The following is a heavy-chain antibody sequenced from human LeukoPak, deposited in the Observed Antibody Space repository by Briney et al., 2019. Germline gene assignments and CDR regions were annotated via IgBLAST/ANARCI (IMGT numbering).Heavy chain of an antibody. CDR2: IYGGGST. CDR1: GFTVSSNY. D-gene: IGHD2-8*01. V-gene: IGHV3-66*01. J-gene: IGHJ5*02. Sequence: GGSLRLSCAASGFTVSSNYMSWVRQAPGKGLEWVSVIYGGGSTYYADSVKGRFTISRDNAKNSLYLQMNSLRAEDTAVYYCARVAYCTNGVCHHNWFDPWGQGTLVTVSS. CDR3: ARVAYCTNGVCHHNWFDP.